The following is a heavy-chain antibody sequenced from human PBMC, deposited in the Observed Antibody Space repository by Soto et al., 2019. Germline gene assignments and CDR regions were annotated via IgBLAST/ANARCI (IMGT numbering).Heavy chain of an antibody. V-gene: IGHV4-59*01. CDR3: ARDGGSGYDLFDY. D-gene: IGHD5-12*01. J-gene: IGHJ4*02. CDR1: GGSISSYY. CDR2: IYYSGST. Sequence: LSLTCTVSGGSISSYYWSWIRQPPGKGLEWIGYIYYSGSTNYNPSLKSRVTISVDTSKNQFSLKLSSVTAADTAVYYCARDGGSGYDLFDYWGQGTLVTVSS.